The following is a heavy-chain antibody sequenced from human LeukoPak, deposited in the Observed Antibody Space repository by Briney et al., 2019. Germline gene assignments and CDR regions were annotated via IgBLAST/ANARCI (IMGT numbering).Heavy chain of an antibody. D-gene: IGHD5-12*01. V-gene: IGHV3-23*01. CDR2: ISGSGGST. Sequence: GGSLRLSCAASGFTFSSYAMSWVRQAPGKGLEGVSAISGSGGSTYYADSVKGRFTISRDNSKNTLYLQMNSLRAEDTAVHYCAKDSRYAYYYYGMDVWGQGTTVTVSS. CDR3: AKDSRYAYYYYGMDV. CDR1: GFTFSSYA. J-gene: IGHJ6*02.